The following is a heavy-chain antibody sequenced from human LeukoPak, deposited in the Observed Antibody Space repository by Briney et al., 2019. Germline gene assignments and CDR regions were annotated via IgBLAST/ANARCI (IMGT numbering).Heavy chain of an antibody. CDR2: IYPGDSDT. D-gene: IGHD3-3*01. CDR3: ARHPRDFWSGYPFDY. J-gene: IGHJ4*02. CDR1: GYSFTSYW. V-gene: IGHV5-51*01. Sequence: PGESLKISCKGSGYSFTSYWIGWVRQMPGKGLEWMGIIYPGDSDTRYSPSFQGQVTISADKSISTAYLQWSSLKASDTAMYYCARHPRDFWSGYPFDYWGQGTLVTVSS.